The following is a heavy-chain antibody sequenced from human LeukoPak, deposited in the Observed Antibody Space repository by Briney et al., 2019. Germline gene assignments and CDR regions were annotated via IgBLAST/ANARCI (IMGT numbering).Heavy chain of an antibody. CDR2: INQDGREK. J-gene: IGHJ4*02. CDR1: GFSFSSHW. Sequence: HAGGSLRLSCAASGFSFSSHWMSWVRQAPGKGLEWVANINQDGREKQYVDSVKGRFTISRDNAKNSLFLQMNSLRPEDTAVYYCARDGVRDGLYFDYWGQGTLVTVSS. CDR3: ARDGVRDGLYFDY. V-gene: IGHV3-7*01. D-gene: IGHD5-24*01.